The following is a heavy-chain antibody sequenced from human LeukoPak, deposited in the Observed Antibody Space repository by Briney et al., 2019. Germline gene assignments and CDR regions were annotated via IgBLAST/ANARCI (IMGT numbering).Heavy chain of an antibody. Sequence: GASVKVSCKASGGTLSSYAISWVRQAPGQGLEWMGGIIPIFGTANYAQKFQGRVTITADKSTSTAYMELSSLRSEDTAVYYCARAPNLVRGSGSHPYYYYYMDVWGKGTTVTVAS. CDR1: GGTLSSYA. V-gene: IGHV1-69*06. CDR2: IIPIFGTA. J-gene: IGHJ6*03. CDR3: ARAPNLVRGSGSHPYYYYYMDV. D-gene: IGHD3-10*01.